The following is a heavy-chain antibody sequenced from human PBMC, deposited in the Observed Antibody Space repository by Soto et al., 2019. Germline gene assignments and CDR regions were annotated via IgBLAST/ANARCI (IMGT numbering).Heavy chain of an antibody. Sequence: GGSLRLSCAASGFTFSSYAMHWVRQAPGKGLEWVAVISYDGSNKYYADSVKGRFTISRDNSKNTLYPQMNSLRAEDTAVYYCARDPGHITMIVVTPYWGMDVWGQGTTVTVSS. CDR3: ARDPGHITMIVVTPYWGMDV. J-gene: IGHJ6*02. D-gene: IGHD3-22*01. V-gene: IGHV3-30-3*01. CDR1: GFTFSSYA. CDR2: ISYDGSNK.